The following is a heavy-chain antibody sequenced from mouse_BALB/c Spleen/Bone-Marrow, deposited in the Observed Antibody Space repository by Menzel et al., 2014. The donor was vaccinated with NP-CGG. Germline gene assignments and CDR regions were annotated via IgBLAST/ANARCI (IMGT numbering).Heavy chain of an antibody. D-gene: IGHD2-4*01. V-gene: IGHV7-3*02. Sequence: DVKLVESGGGLVQPGGSLRLSCATSGFTFTDYYMSWVRQPPGKALEWLGFNRNKANGYTTEYSASVKGRFTISRDNSQSILYLQMNTLRAEDSATYYCAREIINDYHWYFDVWGAGTTVTVSS. CDR1: GFTFTDYY. CDR2: NRNKANGYTT. CDR3: AREIINDYHWYFDV. J-gene: IGHJ1*01.